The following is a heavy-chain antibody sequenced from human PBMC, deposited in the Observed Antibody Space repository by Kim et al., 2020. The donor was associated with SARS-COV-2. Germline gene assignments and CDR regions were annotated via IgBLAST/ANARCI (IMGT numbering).Heavy chain of an antibody. V-gene: IGHV4-59*01. D-gene: IGHD3-16*01. Sequence: SETLSLTCTVSGGSISSYYWSWIRQPPGKALEWIGYIYYSGATTYNPSLKSRVAISVDTSKNQFSLNLTSMTAADTALYYCARSDAWYYGMDVWGHGTT. J-gene: IGHJ6*02. CDR2: IYYSGAT. CDR1: GGSISSYY. CDR3: ARSDAWYYGMDV.